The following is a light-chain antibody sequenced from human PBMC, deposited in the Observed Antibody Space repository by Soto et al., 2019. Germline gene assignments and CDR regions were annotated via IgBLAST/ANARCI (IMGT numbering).Light chain of an antibody. V-gene: IGKV3-20*01. J-gene: IGKJ2*01. CDR2: GAS. CDR1: QTLRRTY. Sequence: EIVLMQSPGTLSLSPGERATLSCRASQTLRRTYIAWYQQKPGQAPRVLIYGASKRATGIPDRFSGSGSGTDFSLTISRLEPEDFAVYYCHQYDKWPLFTFGQGTKVDIK. CDR3: HQYDKWPLFT.